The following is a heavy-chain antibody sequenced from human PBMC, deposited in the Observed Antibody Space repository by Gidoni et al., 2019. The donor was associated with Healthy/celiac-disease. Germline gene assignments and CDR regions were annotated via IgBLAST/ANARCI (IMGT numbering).Heavy chain of an antibody. Sequence: QVQLVESGGGVVQPGRSLRLSCAASGFTFSSYGMHWVRQAPGKGLEWVAVIWYDGSNKYYADSVKGRFTISRDNSKNTLYLQMNSLRAEDTAVYYCARGPMYYYDSRRFDPWGQGTLVTVSS. CDR3: ARGPMYYYDSRRFDP. V-gene: IGHV3-33*08. CDR1: GFTFSSYG. J-gene: IGHJ5*02. CDR2: IWYDGSNK. D-gene: IGHD3-22*01.